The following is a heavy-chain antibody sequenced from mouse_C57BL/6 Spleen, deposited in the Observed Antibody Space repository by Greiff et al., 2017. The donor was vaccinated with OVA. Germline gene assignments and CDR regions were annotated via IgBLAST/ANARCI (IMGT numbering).Heavy chain of an antibody. CDR1: GFTFSSYG. J-gene: IGHJ2*01. V-gene: IGHV5-6*02. CDR2: ISSGGSYT. Sequence: EVKLVESGGDLVKPGGSLKLSCAASGFTFSSYGMSWVRQTPDKRLEWVATISSGGSYTYYPDSVKGRFTISRDNAKNTLYLQMSSLKSEDTAMYYCARQGETGTFDFDYWGQGTTLTVSS. D-gene: IGHD4-1*01. CDR3: ARQGETGTFDFDY.